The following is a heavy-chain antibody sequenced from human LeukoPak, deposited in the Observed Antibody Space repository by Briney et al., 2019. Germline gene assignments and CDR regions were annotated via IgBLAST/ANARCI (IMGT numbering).Heavy chain of an antibody. CDR2: ISSNGGST. Sequence: AGGSLRLSCAASGFTFSSYAMHWVRQAPGKGLESVSAISSNGGSTYYANSVKGRFTISRDNSKNTLYLQMGSLRAEDMAVYYCARDPKSGSGRGGTPWFDYWGQGTLVTVSS. D-gene: IGHD3-10*01. V-gene: IGHV3-64*01. J-gene: IGHJ4*02. CDR3: ARDPKSGSGRGGTPWFDY. CDR1: GFTFSSYA.